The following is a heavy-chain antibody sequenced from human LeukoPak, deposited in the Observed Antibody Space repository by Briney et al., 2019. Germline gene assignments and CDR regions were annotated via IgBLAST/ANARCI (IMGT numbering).Heavy chain of an antibody. Sequence: GGSLRLSCAASGFTFSSYGMHWVRQAPGKGLEWVAFIQYDGSNKYYADSVKGRFTISRDNSKNTLYLQMNSLRADDTAVYYCARVGATVHWGQGTLVTVSS. CDR2: IQYDGSNK. CDR3: ARVGATVH. D-gene: IGHD1-26*01. V-gene: IGHV3-30*02. CDR1: GFTFSSYG. J-gene: IGHJ4*02.